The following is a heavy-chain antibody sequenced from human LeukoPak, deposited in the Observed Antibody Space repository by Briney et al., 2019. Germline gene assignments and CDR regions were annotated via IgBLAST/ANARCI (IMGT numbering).Heavy chain of an antibody. D-gene: IGHD3-10*01. CDR1: GFTFSRNS. Sequence: GGSLRLSCAASGFTFSRNSINWVRQAPGKGLEWVANIKHDGSEDYYLDSVKGRFTISRDNAKNSLDLQMNSLRVEDTAVYYCAKVAKYYYGSETYYFFEHWGQGTPVTASS. J-gene: IGHJ4*02. CDR3: AKVAKYYYGSETYYFFEH. CDR2: IKHDGSED. V-gene: IGHV3-7*01.